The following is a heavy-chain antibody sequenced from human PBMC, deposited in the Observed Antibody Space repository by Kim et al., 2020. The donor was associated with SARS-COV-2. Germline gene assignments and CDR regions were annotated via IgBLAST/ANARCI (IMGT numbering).Heavy chain of an antibody. V-gene: IGHV1-69*04. D-gene: IGHD2-2*01. CDR2: IIPILGIA. CDR3: ASYCSSTSCYSHYYYYYMDV. CDR1: GGTFSSYA. Sequence: SVKVSCKASGGTFSSYAISWVRQAPGQGLEWMGRIIPILGIANYAQKFQGRVTITADKSTSTAYMELSSLRSEDTAVYYCASYCSSTSCYSHYYYYYMDVWGKGTTVTVSS. J-gene: IGHJ6*03.